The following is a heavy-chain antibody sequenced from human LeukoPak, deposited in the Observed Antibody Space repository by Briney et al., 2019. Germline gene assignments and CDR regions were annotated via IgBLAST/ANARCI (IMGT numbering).Heavy chain of an antibody. D-gene: IGHD3-22*01. J-gene: IGHJ4*02. CDR2: ISGSGGST. V-gene: IGHV3-23*01. CDR3: AKSIGSGSYYGGDY. Sequence: GGSLRLSCAASGFTVSSNYMSWVRQAPGKGLEWDSVISGSGGSTYYADSVKGRFTISRDNSKNTLYLQMNSLRAEDTAVYYCAKSIGSGSYYGGDYWGQGTLVTVSS. CDR1: GFTVSSNY.